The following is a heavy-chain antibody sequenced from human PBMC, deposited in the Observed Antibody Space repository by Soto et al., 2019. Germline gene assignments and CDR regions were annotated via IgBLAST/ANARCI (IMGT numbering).Heavy chain of an antibody. Sequence: GSLRLSCAASGFTLSNYVMNWVRQAPGKGLEWISCIGSSSVTIFHADSVKGRFTISRDNAKNYLYLQMNGLTSEDTALYFCVKYDSRRYHGYLDSWGQGALVTVSS. V-gene: IGHV3-48*04. CDR1: GFTLSNYV. CDR3: VKYDSRRYHGYLDS. D-gene: IGHD3-22*01. CDR2: IGSSSVTI. J-gene: IGHJ4*02.